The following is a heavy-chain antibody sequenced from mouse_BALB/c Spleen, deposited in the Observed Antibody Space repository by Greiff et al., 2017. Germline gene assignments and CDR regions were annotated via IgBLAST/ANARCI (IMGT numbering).Heavy chain of an antibody. CDR2: INPSSGYT. J-gene: IGHJ4*01. D-gene: IGHD2-3*01. CDR1: GYTFTSYT. CDR3: ARMDGSYAMDY. V-gene: IGHV1-4*02. Sequence: VQLQQSAAELARPGASVKMSCKASGYTFTSYTMHWVKQRPGQGLEWIGYINPSSGYTEYNQKFKDKTTLTADKSSSTAYMQLSSLTSEDSAVYYCARMDGSYAMDYWGQGTSVTVSS.